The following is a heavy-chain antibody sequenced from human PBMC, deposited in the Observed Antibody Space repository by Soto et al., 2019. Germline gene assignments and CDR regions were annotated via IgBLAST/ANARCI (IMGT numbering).Heavy chain of an antibody. CDR2: MNRDGSST. J-gene: IGHJ4*02. CDR3: ATAGDAY. CDR1: GFTFVNYW. V-gene: IGHV3-74*01. Sequence: EVQLVESGGGLVQPGGSLRLSCAASGFTFVNYWMHWVRQAPGKGLEWVSRMNRDGSSTNYADAVKDRFTVSRDNAKNTLYMQMNSVRAEVTAVYYCATAGDAYWGPGTLVTVSS.